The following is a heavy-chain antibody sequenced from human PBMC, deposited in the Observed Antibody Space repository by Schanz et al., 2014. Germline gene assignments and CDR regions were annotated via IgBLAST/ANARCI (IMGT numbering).Heavy chain of an antibody. Sequence: VQLVESGGGVVQPGRSLRLSCAASGFTFSNFAIHWFRQAPGKGLEWVANIIHDGSEKFYVDSVKGRFTISRDNAKNSLYLQMDALRAEDTAVYYCARDLRNSRPSYYDQWGQGTLVTVSA. V-gene: IGHV3-7*01. J-gene: IGHJ4*02. D-gene: IGHD6-13*01. CDR1: GFTFSNFA. CDR2: IIHDGSEK. CDR3: ARDLRNSRPSYYDQ.